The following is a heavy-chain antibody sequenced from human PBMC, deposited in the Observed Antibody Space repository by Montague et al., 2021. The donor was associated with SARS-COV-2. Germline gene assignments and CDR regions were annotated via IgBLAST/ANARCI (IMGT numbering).Heavy chain of an antibody. J-gene: IGHJ4*02. V-gene: IGHV4-39*01. Sequence: SETLSLTCTVSGGSISSSSYYWGWIRQPPGKGLEWIGSIYYSGSTYYNPSLKSRVTISVDTSKNQFSLKLCSVTAADTAVYYCARQMGQSSIFGVVIQYYFDYWGQGTLFTVSS. CDR2: IYYSGST. CDR1: GGSISSSSYY. CDR3: ARQMGQSSIFGVVIQYYFDY. D-gene: IGHD3-3*01.